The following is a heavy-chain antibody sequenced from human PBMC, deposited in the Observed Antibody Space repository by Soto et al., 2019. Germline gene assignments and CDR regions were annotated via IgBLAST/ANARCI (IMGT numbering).Heavy chain of an antibody. CDR3: ARDPALPGETARFDY. V-gene: IGHV4-4*02. CDR2: IYHSGLT. CDR1: GDSISTNVW. Sequence: PSETLSLTCTVSGDSISTNVWWSWVRQPPGKGLEWIGEIYHSGLTNYNPSLESRVTMSVDKSKSQFSLMLNSVTAADTATYYCARDPALPGETARFDYWGQGALVTVSS. D-gene: IGHD2-21*01. J-gene: IGHJ4*02.